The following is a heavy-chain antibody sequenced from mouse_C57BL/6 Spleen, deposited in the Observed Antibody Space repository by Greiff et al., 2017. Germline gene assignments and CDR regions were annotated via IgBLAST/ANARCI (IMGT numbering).Heavy chain of an antibody. CDR3: ARPGTGYCDY. V-gene: IGHV1-26*01. CDR2: INPNNGGT. D-gene: IGHD4-1*01. CDR1: GYTFTDYY. J-gene: IGHJ2*01. Sequence: VQLKQSGPELVKPGASVKISCKASGYTFTDYYMNWVKQSHGKSLEWIGDINPNNGGTSYNQKFKGKATLTVDKSSSTAYMELRSLTSEDSAVYYCARPGTGYCDYWGQGTTLTVSS.